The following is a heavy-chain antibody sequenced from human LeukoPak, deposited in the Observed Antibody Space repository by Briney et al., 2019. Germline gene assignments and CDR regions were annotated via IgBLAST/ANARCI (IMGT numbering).Heavy chain of an antibody. Sequence: GGSLRLSCAASGFTFSRYWMHWVRQAPGKGLVWVSRINSDGSITNYADSVKGRFTISRDNAKNTLYLQMNSLRAEDTAVYYCARVRATFSPHFDNWGQGTLVTVSS. J-gene: IGHJ4*02. CDR1: GFTFSRYW. D-gene: IGHD5-12*01. V-gene: IGHV3-74*01. CDR3: ARVRATFSPHFDN. CDR2: INSDGSIT.